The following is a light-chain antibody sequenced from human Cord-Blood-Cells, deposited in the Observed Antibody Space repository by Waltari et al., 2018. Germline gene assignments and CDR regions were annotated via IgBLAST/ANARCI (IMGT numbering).Light chain of an antibody. V-gene: IGLV2-23*01. J-gene: IGLJ3*02. CDR1: SSDVGSFSL. Sequence: QSALTQPASVSGSPGHSISISCTGTSSDVGSFSLFSWYQQNPGKAPKLMIYDGSKRPSGVSNRFSGSKSGNTASLTNSGLQADDEADYYCCSYAGSSTWVFGGGTKLTVV. CDR2: DGS. CDR3: CSYAGSSTWV.